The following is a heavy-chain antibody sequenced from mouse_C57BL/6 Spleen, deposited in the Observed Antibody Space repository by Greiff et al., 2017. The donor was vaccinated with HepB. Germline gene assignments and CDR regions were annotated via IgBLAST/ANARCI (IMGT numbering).Heavy chain of an antibody. CDR1: GYTFTSYW. CDR2: IHPSDSDT. J-gene: IGHJ3*01. CDR3: AEGYDYDAWFAY. D-gene: IGHD2-4*01. V-gene: IGHV1-74*01. Sequence: QVQLKQPGAELVKPGASVKVSCKASGYTFTSYWMHWVKQRPGQGLEWIGRIHPSDSDTNYNQKFKGKATLTVDKSSSTAYMQLSSLTSEDSAVYYCAEGYDYDAWFAYWGQGTLVTVSA.